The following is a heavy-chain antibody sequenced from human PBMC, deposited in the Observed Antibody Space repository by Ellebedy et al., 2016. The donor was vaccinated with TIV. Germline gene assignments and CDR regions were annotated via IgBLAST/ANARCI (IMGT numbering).Heavy chain of an antibody. CDR2: ISACNGNT. J-gene: IGHJ5*02. V-gene: IGHV1-18*01. CDR1: GYTFTSYG. Sequence: ASVKVSXKASGYTFTSYGISWVRQAPGQGLEWMGWISACNGNTNYAQKLQGRVTMTTDTSTSTAYMELRSLRSDDTAVYYCARDVDTAMVYGWFDPWGQGTLVTVSS. CDR3: ARDVDTAMVYGWFDP. D-gene: IGHD5-18*01.